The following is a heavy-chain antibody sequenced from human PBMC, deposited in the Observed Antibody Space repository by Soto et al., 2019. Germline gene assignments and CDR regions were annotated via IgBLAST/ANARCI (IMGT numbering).Heavy chain of an antibody. CDR2: IYYSGST. D-gene: IGHD5-18*01. J-gene: IGHJ4*02. V-gene: IGHV4-39*01. CDR3: ARHVGYNYGHLDY. Sequence: HLQLQESGPGLVKPSETLSLTCTVSGDSISSIGYYWGWIRQPPGKGLEWIGSIYYSGSTHYNPSLKSRVSISVDTSKNQFSLDLNSVTAADTAVYYCARHVGYNYGHLDYWGQGTLVTVSS. CDR1: GDSISSIGYY.